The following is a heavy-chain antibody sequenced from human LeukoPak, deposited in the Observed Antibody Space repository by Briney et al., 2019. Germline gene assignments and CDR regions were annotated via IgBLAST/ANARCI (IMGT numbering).Heavy chain of an antibody. J-gene: IGHJ4*02. D-gene: IGHD1-14*01. Sequence: GGSLRLSCAASGFSFSSHWVHWVRQAPGKGLVWVSRTSDDGSYTSNVDSVKGRFTISRDNVNNMLYLHMNSLRAEDTAVYYCASFGISWRSSYWGQGTLVTVSS. CDR1: GFSFSSHW. CDR2: TSDDGSYT. V-gene: IGHV3-74*01. CDR3: ASFGISWRSSY.